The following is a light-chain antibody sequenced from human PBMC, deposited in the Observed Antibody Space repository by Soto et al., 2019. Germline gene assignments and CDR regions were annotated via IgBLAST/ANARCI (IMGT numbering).Light chain of an antibody. CDR1: QSVSRY. CDR2: DAS. CDR3: QQRSNWPPLT. V-gene: IGKV3-11*01. J-gene: IGKJ1*01. Sequence: EIVLTQSPATLSLSPGERATLSCRSSQSVSRYLAWYQQKPGQVPRLLIYDASNRATGIPARFSGSGSGTDFTLTISSLEPEDFAVYYCQQRSNWPPLTFGQGTKVDIK.